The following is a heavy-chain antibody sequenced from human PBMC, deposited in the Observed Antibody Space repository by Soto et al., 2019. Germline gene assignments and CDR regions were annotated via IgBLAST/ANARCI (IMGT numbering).Heavy chain of an antibody. Sequence: EVQLVESGGDLVQPGGSLRLSCVASGFTFSSYGMSWVRQGPGKGLEWLSSISKSGTTTYYADSVKGRFTVSREHTKQSSDIPMRSPSANDMTIYYWTRDGSCVSYSCSFFPDVWGQGTTVTVSS. CDR2: ISKSGTTT. D-gene: IGHD2-15*01. J-gene: IGHJ6*02. V-gene: IGHV3-48*03. CDR1: GFTFSSYG. CDR3: TRDGSCVSYSCSFFPDV.